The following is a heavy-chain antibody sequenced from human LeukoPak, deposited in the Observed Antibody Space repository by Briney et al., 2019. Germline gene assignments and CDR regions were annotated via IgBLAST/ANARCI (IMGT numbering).Heavy chain of an antibody. D-gene: IGHD1-26*01. CDR3: ARPSVWELPLDY. V-gene: IGHV1-69*04. CDR1: GYTFTSYG. Sequence: SVKVSCKASGYTFTSYGISWVRQAPGQGLEWMGRIIPILGIANYAQKFQGRVTITADKSTSTAYMELSSLRSEDTAVYYCARPSVWELPLDYWGQGTLVTVSS. CDR2: IIPILGIA. J-gene: IGHJ4*02.